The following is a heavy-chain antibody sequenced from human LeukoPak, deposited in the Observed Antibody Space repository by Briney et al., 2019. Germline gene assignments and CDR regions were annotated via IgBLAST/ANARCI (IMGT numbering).Heavy chain of an antibody. D-gene: IGHD6-13*01. CDR2: IYYSGST. CDR1: GGSISSSSYY. CDR3: ARWRQQLHFDY. V-gene: IGHV4-39*07. Sequence: SETLSLTCTVSGGSISSSSYYWGWIRQPPGKGMEWIGSIYYSGSTYYNPSLKSRVTISVDTSKNQFSLKLSSVTAADTAVYYCARWRQQLHFDYWGQGTLVTVSS. J-gene: IGHJ4*02.